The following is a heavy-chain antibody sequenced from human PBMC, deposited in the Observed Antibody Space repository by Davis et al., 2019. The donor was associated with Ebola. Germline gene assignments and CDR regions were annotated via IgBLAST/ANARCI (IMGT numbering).Heavy chain of an antibody. CDR2: ISYDGSNK. V-gene: IGHV3-30-3*01. Sequence: PGGSLRLSCAASGFTFSSYAMHWVRQAPGKGLEWVAVISYDGSNKYYADSVKGRFTISRDNSKNTLYLQMNSLRAEDTAVYYCARGEFEGGYYYYGMDVWGQGTTVTVSS. CDR1: GFTFSSYA. J-gene: IGHJ6*02. D-gene: IGHD3-16*01. CDR3: ARGEFEGGYYYYGMDV.